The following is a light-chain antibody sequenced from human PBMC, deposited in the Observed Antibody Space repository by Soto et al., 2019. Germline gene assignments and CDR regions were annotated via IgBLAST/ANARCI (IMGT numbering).Light chain of an antibody. CDR3: QQHSGWPRT. J-gene: IGKJ1*01. V-gene: IGKV3D-20*02. Sequence: EIVLTQFPGTLSLSPGERATLSCRASQSVSSSYLAWYQQKPGQAPRLLIYDASNRATGIPARFSGSGSGTDFTLTISSLEPEDFAVYYCQQHSGWPRTFGQGTTVDIK. CDR2: DAS. CDR1: QSVSSSY.